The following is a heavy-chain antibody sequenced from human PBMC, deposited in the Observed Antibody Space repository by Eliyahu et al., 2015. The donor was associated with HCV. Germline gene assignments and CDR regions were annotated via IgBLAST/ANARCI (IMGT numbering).Heavy chain of an antibody. D-gene: IGHD1-26*01. J-gene: IGHJ4*02. CDR3: AAGRGGYFLDS. V-gene: IGHV4-59*01. Sequence: QVQLQESGPGLVKPSETLSLTCTVSGGSITSYYWNWIRQPPGKGLEWIAYIFYSGRTKYNPSLKSRVTISVDTSKNQVSLKLTSVTAADTAGYYCAAGRGGYFLDSWGQGTLVTVSS. CDR1: GGSITSYY. CDR2: IFYSGRT.